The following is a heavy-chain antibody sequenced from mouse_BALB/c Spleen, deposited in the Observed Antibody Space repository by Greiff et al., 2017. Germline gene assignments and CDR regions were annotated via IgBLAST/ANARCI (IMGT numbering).Heavy chain of an antibody. CDR3: AREVPRGGYAMDY. D-gene: IGHD2-14*01. J-gene: IGHJ4*01. Sequence: QVQLKESGAELMKPGASVKISCKATGYTFSSYWIEWVKQRPGHGLEWIGEILPGSGSTNYNEKFKGKATFTADTSSNTAYMQLSSLTSEDSAVYYCAREVPRGGYAMDYWGQGTSVTVSS. V-gene: IGHV1-9*01. CDR2: ILPGSGST. CDR1: GYTFSSYW.